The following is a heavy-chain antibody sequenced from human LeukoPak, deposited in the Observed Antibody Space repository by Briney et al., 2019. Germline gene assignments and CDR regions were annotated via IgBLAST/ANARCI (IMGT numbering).Heavy chain of an antibody. CDR2: IYPGDSDT. CDR3: ARLADSSTYFDAFDI. CDR1: GYSFTSYW. V-gene: IGHV5-51*01. Sequence: GESLKISCKGSGYSFTSYWIGWVRQMPGKGLEWMGIIYPGDSDTRYSPSFQGQVTISADNSFSTAYLQWSSLQASDTAIYYCARLADSSTYFDAFDIWGQGTMVTVSS. J-gene: IGHJ3*02. D-gene: IGHD3-22*01.